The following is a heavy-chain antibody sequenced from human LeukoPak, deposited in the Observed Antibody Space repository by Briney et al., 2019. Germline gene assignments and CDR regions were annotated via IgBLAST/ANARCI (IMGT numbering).Heavy chain of an antibody. Sequence: PSETLSLTCAVSGASFSDYYWSWIRQPPGRGLEWIGEINHLAFINHNPSLKSRVAISLDTSKNQFSLTLSSVTAADTAVYYCARGALHLRRFPHFDPWAQGTLVTVSS. CDR3: ARGALHLRRFPHFDP. CDR2: INHLAFI. J-gene: IGHJ5*02. D-gene: IGHD3-10*01. V-gene: IGHV4-34*01. CDR1: GASFSDYY.